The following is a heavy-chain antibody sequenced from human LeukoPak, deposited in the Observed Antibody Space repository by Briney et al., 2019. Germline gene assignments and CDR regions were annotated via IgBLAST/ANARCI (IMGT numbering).Heavy chain of an antibody. CDR1: GFTFSSYW. D-gene: IGHD3-10*01. CDR3: AKALRWDGSGSYHPRYYYYYGMDV. J-gene: IGHJ6*02. V-gene: IGHV3-7*03. Sequence: GGSLRLSCAASGFTFSSYWMSWVRQAPGKGLEWVANIKQDGSEKYYVDSVKGRFTISRDNAKNSLYLQMNSLRAEDTAVYYCAKALRWDGSGSYHPRYYYYYGMDVWGQGTTVTVSS. CDR2: IKQDGSEK.